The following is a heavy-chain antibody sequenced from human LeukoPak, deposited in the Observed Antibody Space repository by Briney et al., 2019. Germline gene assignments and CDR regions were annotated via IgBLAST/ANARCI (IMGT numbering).Heavy chain of an antibody. V-gene: IGHV1-46*01. CDR2: INPSGDST. D-gene: IGHD6-13*01. CDR1: GFTFTSNH. Sequence: ASVTVSCTASGFTFTSNHIHCVRQAPGQGLEWMGVINPSGDSTSYAQKFQGRVTMTRDTSTSTVYMELSGLRSEDTAIYYCAKLAASETGEGSWGQGTLVTVSS. J-gene: IGHJ5*02. CDR3: AKLAASETGEGS.